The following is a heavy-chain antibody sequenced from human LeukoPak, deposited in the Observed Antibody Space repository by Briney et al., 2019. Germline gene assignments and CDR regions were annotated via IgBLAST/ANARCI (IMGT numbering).Heavy chain of an antibody. CDR1: GGSISSGDYY. CDR2: IYDSAST. Sequence: SETLSLTCTVSGGSISSGDYYWSWIRQPPGKGLEWIGHIYDSASTYYNPSLKSRVTISVDMSSNQFSLKLSSVTAADTAVYYCARDEIGGQHYWGQGTLVTVSS. V-gene: IGHV4-30-4*01. J-gene: IGHJ4*02. D-gene: IGHD3-16*01. CDR3: ARDEIGGQHY.